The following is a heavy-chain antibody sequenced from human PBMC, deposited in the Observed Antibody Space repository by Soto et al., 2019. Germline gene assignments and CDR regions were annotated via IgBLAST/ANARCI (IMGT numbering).Heavy chain of an antibody. J-gene: IGHJ4*02. CDR2: IYSGGST. CDR1: GFTVSSNY. CDR3: ARALDGLDY. Sequence: PGGSLRLSCAASGFTVSSNYMSWVRQAPGKGLEWVAVIYSGGSTYYADSVKGRFTISRDNSKNTLYLQMKRLRAEDTAVYYCARALDGLDYWGQGTLVTVSS. V-gene: IGHV3-53*01.